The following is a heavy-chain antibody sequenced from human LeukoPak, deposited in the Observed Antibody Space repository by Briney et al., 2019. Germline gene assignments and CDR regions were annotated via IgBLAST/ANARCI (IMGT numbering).Heavy chain of an antibody. CDR3: ARLLWFGELSGFDY. CDR2: IKQDGSEK. V-gene: IGHV3-7*05. J-gene: IGHJ4*02. CDR1: GFTFSSYW. D-gene: IGHD3-10*01. Sequence: GGSLRLSCAASGFTFSSYWMSWVRQAPGKGLEWVANIKQDGSEKYYLDSVKSRFTISRDNAKITLYLQMNSLRAEYTAVYYCARLLWFGELSGFDYWGQGTLVTVSS.